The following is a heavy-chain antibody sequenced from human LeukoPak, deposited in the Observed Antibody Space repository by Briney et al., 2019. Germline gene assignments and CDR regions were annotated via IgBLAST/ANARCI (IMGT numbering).Heavy chain of an antibody. CDR1: GGSISSYC. CDR2: IYYSGST. Sequence: SETLSLTCTVSGGSISSYCWSWIRQPPGKGLEWIGYIYYSGSTNYNPSLKSRVTISVDTSKNQFSLKLSSVTAADTAVYYCARMRPYGPFDYWGQGTLVTVSS. D-gene: IGHD3-10*01. CDR3: ARMRPYGPFDY. J-gene: IGHJ4*02. V-gene: IGHV4-59*01.